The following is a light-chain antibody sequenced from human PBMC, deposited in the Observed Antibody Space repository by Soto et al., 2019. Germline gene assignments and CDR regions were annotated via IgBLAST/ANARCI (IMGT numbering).Light chain of an antibody. J-gene: IGKJ5*01. CDR3: QQVYGHPPA. CDR2: AAS. Sequence: DIHMTQSPSSLSASVGDRVTITCRASQSISTYLSWYQQKPGKAPNLLIYAASSLQSGVPSRFSGSGSGTDFTLTISSLQPEDVATYFCQQVYGHPPAFG. CDR1: QSISTY. V-gene: IGKV1-39*01.